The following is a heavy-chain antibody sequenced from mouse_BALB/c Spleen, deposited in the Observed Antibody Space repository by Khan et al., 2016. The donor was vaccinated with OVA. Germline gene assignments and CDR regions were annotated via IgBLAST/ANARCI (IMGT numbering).Heavy chain of an antibody. CDR2: IDPSDSET. V-gene: IGHV1-69*02. CDR1: GYTFTSYW. D-gene: IGHD2-10*02. CDR3: ARDQYGNYFYAMDY. Sequence: QVQLKESGAELVKPGAPVKLSCKASGYTFTSYWMNWVKQRPGRGLEWIGRIDPSDSETHYNQKFEDKATLTVDKSSSTAYIQLSSLTSEDSAVYYCARDQYGNYFYAMDYWGQGTSVTVSS. J-gene: IGHJ4*01.